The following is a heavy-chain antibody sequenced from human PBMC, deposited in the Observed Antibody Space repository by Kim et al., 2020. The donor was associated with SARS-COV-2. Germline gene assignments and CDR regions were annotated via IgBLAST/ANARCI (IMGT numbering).Heavy chain of an antibody. CDR1: GFSFSIYA. D-gene: IGHD1-26*01. Sequence: GGSLRLSCAASGFSFSIYAMNWVRQAPGKGLEWVAGIIGSGSTYYPDSMRGRFTISRDNSKNMMYLQMNSLRAEDTALYYCAKDKLPDGRWEIDSWGQGTLVTVSS. V-gene: IGHV3-23*01. CDR3: AKDKLPDGRWEIDS. J-gene: IGHJ4*02. CDR2: IIGSGST.